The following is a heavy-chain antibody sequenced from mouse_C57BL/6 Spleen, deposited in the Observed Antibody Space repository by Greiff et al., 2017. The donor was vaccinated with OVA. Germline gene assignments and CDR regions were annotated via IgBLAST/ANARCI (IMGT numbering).Heavy chain of an antibody. V-gene: IGHV1-26*01. CDR3: ARLDYDYDY. Sequence: EVQLQQSGPELVKPGASVKISCKASGYTFTDYYMNWVKQSHGKSLEWIGDINPNNGGTSYNQKFKGKATLTVDKSSSTAYMELRSLTSEDSAVYYCARLDYDYDYWGQGTTLTVAS. CDR2: INPNNGGT. J-gene: IGHJ2*01. D-gene: IGHD2-4*01. CDR1: GYTFTDYY.